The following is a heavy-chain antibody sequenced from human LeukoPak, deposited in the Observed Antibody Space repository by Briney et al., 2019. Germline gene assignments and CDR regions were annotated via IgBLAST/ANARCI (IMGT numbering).Heavy chain of an antibody. CDR1: GGSISSYY. V-gene: IGHV4-4*07. J-gene: IGHJ6*03. CDR3: ARDCSGGSCYSGYYYYYMDV. D-gene: IGHD2-15*01. CDR2: IDTSGST. Sequence: PSETLSLTCTVSGGSISSYYWSWIRQPAGKGLEWIGRIDTSGSTNYKPSLKSRVTISVDKSKNQFSLKLSSVTAADTAVYYCARDCSGGSCYSGYYYYYMDVWGKGTTVTVSS.